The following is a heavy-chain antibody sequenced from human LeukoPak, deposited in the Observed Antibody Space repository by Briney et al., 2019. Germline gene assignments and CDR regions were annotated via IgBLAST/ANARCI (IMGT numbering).Heavy chain of an antibody. CDR1: GFTFSNYA. Sequence: GGSLRLSCAASGFTFSNYAMHWVRQAPGKGLEWMSVISYDGRNKYFADFVKGRFTISRDNAKNSLYLQMNSLRAEDTAVYYCAELGITMIGGVWGKGTTVTISS. CDR2: ISYDGRNK. CDR3: AELGITMIGGV. J-gene: IGHJ6*04. V-gene: IGHV3-30*04. D-gene: IGHD3-10*02.